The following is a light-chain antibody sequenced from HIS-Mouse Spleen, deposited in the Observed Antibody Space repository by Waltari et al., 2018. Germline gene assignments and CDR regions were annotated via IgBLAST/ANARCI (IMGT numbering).Light chain of an antibody. Sequence: NFMLTQPHSVSESPGKTVTISCTGSSGSIASNYVQGYQQRPGSAPTPVIYEDNQRPSGVHGRFSGSIDSSSNSASLTISGLKTEDEADYYCQSYDSSNHVVFGGGTKLTVL. J-gene: IGLJ2*01. V-gene: IGLV6-57*02. CDR3: QSYDSSNHVV. CDR1: SGSIASNY. CDR2: EDN.